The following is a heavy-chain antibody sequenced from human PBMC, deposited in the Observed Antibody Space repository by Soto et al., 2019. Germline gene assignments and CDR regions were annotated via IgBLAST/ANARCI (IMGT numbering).Heavy chain of an antibody. CDR2: ISGTTGGT. V-gene: IGHV3-23*01. CDR1: GFTFSNYA. CDR3: AKRVVVSGATYYFDY. J-gene: IGHJ4*02. Sequence: GGSLRLSCAASGFTFSNYAMSWVRQAPGKGLEWVSAISGTTGGTFYADSEKGRFTISRDNSRNTLYLQMNSLRPEDTALYYCAKRVVVSGATYYFDYWGQGTLVTVSS. D-gene: IGHD2-15*01.